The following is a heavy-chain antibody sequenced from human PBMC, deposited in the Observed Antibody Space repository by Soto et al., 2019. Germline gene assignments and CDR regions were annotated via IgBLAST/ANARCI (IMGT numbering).Heavy chain of an antibody. CDR1: GFTFSSYG. CDR2: IWYDGSNK. V-gene: IGHV3-33*01. J-gene: IGHJ6*02. D-gene: IGHD3-9*01. Sequence: QVQLVESGGGVVQPGRSLRLSCAASGFTFSSYGMHWVRQAPGKGLEWVAVIWYDGSNKYYADSVKGRFTISRDNSKNTLYLKMNSLRAEDTAVYYCAREAYDILAYGMDVWGQGTTVTVSS. CDR3: AREAYDILAYGMDV.